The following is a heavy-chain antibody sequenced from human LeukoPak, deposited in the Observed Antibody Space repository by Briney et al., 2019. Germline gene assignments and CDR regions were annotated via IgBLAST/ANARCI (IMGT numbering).Heavy chain of an antibody. D-gene: IGHD4-17*01. CDR2: INHSGST. V-gene: IGHV4-34*01. J-gene: IGHJ4*02. Sequence: SETLSLTCAVYGGSFSGYYWSWIRQPPGKGLEWIGEINHSGSTNYNPSLKSRVTISVDTSKNQFSLKLSSVTAADTAVYYCAKKGMTTVTYKPLDYWGQGTLVTVSS. CDR1: GGSFSGYY. CDR3: AKKGMTTVTYKPLDY.